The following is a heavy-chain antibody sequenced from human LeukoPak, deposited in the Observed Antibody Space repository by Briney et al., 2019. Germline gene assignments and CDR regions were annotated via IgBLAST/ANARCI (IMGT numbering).Heavy chain of an antibody. D-gene: IGHD2-2*01. V-gene: IGHV4-39*07. CDR1: GGSISSSSYY. CDR3: ASFDHCSSTSCYRFSFDY. CDR2: INHSGST. Sequence: SETLSLTCTVSGGSISSSSYYWSWIRQPPGTGLEWIGEINHSGSTNYNPSLKSRVTISVDTSKNQFSLKLSSVTAADTAVYYCASFDHCSSTSCYRFSFDYWGQGTLVTVSS. J-gene: IGHJ4*02.